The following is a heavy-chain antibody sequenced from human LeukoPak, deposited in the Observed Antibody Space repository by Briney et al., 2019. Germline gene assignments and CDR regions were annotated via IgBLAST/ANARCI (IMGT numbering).Heavy chain of an antibody. Sequence: GSLRLSCAASGFTFSDYSFNWLRQAPRKGLEWISFISSSSNTVYYADSVKGRFTISRDNARNSLYLQMNSLGDEDTAVYYCARVQGSGLFRWYWGQGTLVTVSS. V-gene: IGHV3-48*02. CDR2: ISSSSNTV. D-gene: IGHD2-15*01. CDR3: ARVQGSGLFRWY. CDR1: GFTFSDYS. J-gene: IGHJ4*02.